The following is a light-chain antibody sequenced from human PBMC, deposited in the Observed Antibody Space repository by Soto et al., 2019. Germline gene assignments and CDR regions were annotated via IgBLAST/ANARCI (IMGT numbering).Light chain of an antibody. J-gene: IGKJ1*01. V-gene: IGKV1-5*01. CDR3: QQYNSYPWT. Sequence: DIQMTQSPPTLSASIGDRVTTTCRASESISSWLAWYQQKPGKAPKLLIYDVSSLESGVPSRFSGSGSGTEFTLTISSLQPDDFATYYCQQYNSYPWTFGQGTKVDIK. CDR2: DVS. CDR1: ESISSW.